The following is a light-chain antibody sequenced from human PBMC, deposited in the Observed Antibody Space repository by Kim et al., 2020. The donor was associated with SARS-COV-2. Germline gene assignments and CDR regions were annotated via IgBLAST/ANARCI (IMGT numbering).Light chain of an antibody. CDR2: DAS. Sequence: IQMTQSPSQLSASIGDTVTMTCRASQTIGKSVNWYQQKPGRAPNIVIFDASSLETGVPSRFSGSVSGVDFTLTISSLQPDDLGTYYCQQSFTTPLTFGQGTRLEIK. J-gene: IGKJ5*01. CDR1: QTIGKS. V-gene: IGKV1-39*01. CDR3: QQSFTTPLT.